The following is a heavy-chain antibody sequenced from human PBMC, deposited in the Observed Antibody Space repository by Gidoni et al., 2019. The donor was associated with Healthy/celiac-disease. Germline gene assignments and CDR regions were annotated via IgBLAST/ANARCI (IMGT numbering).Heavy chain of an antibody. V-gene: IGHV3-23*01. CDR1: GFTFSSYA. CDR2: FSGSGGST. CDR3: AKDYYDSSCYYYYYYMDV. D-gene: IGHD3-22*01. J-gene: IGHJ6*03. Sequence: EVQLLESGGGLVQPGGSLRLSCAASGFTFSSYAMSWGRQAPGKGLEWVSAFSGSGGSTYYAASVKGRFTISRDNSKNTLYLQMNSLRAEDTAVYYCAKDYYDSSCYYYYYYMDVWGKGTPVTVSS.